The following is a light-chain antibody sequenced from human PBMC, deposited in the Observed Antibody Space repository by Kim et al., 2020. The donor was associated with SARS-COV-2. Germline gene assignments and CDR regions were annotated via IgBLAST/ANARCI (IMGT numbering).Light chain of an antibody. CDR1: NIGSKS. CDR3: QVWDSSSDHPGVV. Sequence: SYELTQPPSVSVAPGKTARITCGGNNIGSKSVHWYQQKPDQAPVLVIYYDSDRPSGIPERFSGSNSGNTATLTISRVEAGDEADYYCQVWDSSSDHPGVVFGGGTQLTVL. CDR2: YDS. J-gene: IGLJ2*01. V-gene: IGLV3-21*04.